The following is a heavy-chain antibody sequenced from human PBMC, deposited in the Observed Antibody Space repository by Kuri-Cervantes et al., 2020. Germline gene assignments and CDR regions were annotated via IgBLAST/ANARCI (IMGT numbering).Heavy chain of an antibody. D-gene: IGHD6-13*01. J-gene: IGHJ5*02. CDR3: ASTVAAAGQNWFDP. CDR1: GGSVSSGSYY. V-gene: IGHV4-61*01. Sequence: SETLSLTCTVSGGSVSSGSYYWSWIRQPPGKGLEWIGYTYYSGSTNYNPSLKSRVTISVDTSKNQFSLKLSSVTAADTAVYYCASTVAAAGQNWFDPWGQGTLVTVSS. CDR2: TYYSGST.